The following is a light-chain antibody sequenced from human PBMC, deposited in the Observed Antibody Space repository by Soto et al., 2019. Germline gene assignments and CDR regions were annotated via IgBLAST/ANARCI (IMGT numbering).Light chain of an antibody. CDR1: SSNIGSNY. CDR3: ESWDDSLSGYV. Sequence: QCALTQPPSASGTPGQRVTISCSGSSSNIGSNYVYWYQQLPGTAPKLLIYRNNQRPSGVPDRFSGSKSGTSASLAISGLRSDDEADYYCESWDDSLSGYVFGTGTKVTVL. J-gene: IGLJ1*01. CDR2: RNN. V-gene: IGLV1-47*01.